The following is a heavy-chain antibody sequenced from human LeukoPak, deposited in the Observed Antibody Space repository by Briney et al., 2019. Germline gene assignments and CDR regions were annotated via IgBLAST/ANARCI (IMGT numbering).Heavy chain of an antibody. J-gene: IGHJ3*02. Sequence: GRSLRLSCAASGFTFSSYAMFWVRQAPGKGLEWVAVISYDGGNKYYADSVKGRFTISRDNSKNTLYLQMNSLRAEDTAVYYCARSPSGYSYAPDAFDIWGQGTMVTVSS. CDR1: GFTFSSYA. CDR3: ARSPSGYSYAPDAFDI. V-gene: IGHV3-30-3*01. D-gene: IGHD5-18*01. CDR2: ISYDGGNK.